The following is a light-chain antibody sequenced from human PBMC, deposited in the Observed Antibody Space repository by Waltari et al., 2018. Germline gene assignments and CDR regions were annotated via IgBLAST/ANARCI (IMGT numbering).Light chain of an antibody. CDR1: NSNIGRNT. CDR3: ATWDDSLNGPV. V-gene: IGLV1-44*01. CDR2: NIF. J-gene: IGLJ2*01. Sequence: QSVLTQPPSASGTPRQRVTISCSGSNSNIGRNTVNWYQQFPGAAPTLLVSNIFQRPSGVPDRSSGTKSGTSASLAILGVRPEDEADYYCATWDDSLNGPVFGGGTKLTVL.